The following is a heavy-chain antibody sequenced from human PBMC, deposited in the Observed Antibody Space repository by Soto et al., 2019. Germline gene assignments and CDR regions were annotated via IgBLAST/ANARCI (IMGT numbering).Heavy chain of an antibody. J-gene: IGHJ4*02. CDR1: GFTFSSYA. V-gene: IGHV3-30*04. Sequence: QVQLVESGGGVVQPGRSLRLSCAASGFTFSSYAMHWVRQAPGKGLEWVAVISYDGSNKYYADSVKGRFTISRDNSKNTLYLQMNSLRAEDTAVYYCATRASGSYVDYWGQGTLVTVSS. D-gene: IGHD1-26*01. CDR2: ISYDGSNK. CDR3: ATRASGSYVDY.